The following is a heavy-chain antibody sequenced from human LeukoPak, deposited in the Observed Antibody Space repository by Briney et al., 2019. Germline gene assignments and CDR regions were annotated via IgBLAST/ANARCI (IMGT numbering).Heavy chain of an antibody. Sequence: SGGSLRLSCTASGFFFSGHWMHWARQLPGKGLVWVSRISPTGSTTSYADSVKGRFTVSRDNAKNTLYLQVNNLRAEDTAVYYCARGPNSNWSGLDFWGQGTLLTVSS. V-gene: IGHV3-74*01. J-gene: IGHJ4*02. CDR2: ISPTGSTT. CDR3: ARGPNSNWSGLDF. D-gene: IGHD6-6*01. CDR1: GFFFSGHW.